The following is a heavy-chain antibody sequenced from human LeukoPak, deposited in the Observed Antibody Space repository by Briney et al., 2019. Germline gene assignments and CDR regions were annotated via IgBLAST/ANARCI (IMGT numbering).Heavy chain of an antibody. V-gene: IGHV3-21*01. CDR2: ITSSTNYI. Sequence: PGGSLRLSCAASGFTFSSYSITWVRQAPGKGLEWVSSITSSTNYIYYADSVRGRFTISRDNAKNSLYLQMNSLRADDTAVYLCARGTVTTVDYWGQGTLVTVST. D-gene: IGHD4-17*01. J-gene: IGHJ4*02. CDR1: GFTFSSYS. CDR3: ARGTVTTVDY.